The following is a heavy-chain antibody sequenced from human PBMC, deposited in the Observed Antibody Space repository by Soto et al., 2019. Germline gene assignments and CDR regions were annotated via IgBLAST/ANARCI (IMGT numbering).Heavy chain of an antibody. CDR3: ASDHPGRADV. CDR1: GFIFSSYS. J-gene: IGHJ6*02. V-gene: IGHV3-74*02. Sequence: EVQLVESGGGLVRPGGSLRLSCAASGFIFSSYSMHWVRQAPGKGLEWVSGMNEDGSTTDYADSVKGRFTKSRDNATNTPYVQKNGRGGEDTAVDYCASDHPGRADVWGQGTTVTVSS. CDR2: MNEDGSTT.